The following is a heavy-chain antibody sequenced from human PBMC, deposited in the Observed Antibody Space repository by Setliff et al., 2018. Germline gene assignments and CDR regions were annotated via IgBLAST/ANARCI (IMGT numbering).Heavy chain of an antibody. J-gene: IGHJ1*01. D-gene: IGHD2-21*02. Sequence: GESLKLSCAASGFTFRGFAMHWVRQAPGKGLEWVAFIRHDESDIYYTNSVKGRLTVSRDNSKNTLYLQMNILRPEDTALYYCVRDSSADYYDNDYFKYWGQGALVTVSS. CDR3: VRDSSADYYDNDYFKY. V-gene: IGHV3-30*02. CDR2: IRHDESDI. CDR1: GFTFRGFA.